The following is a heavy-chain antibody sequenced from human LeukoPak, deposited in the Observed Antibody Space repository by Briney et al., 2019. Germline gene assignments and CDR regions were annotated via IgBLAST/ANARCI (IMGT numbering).Heavy chain of an antibody. V-gene: IGHV4-59*01. CDR1: GGSISSYY. Sequence: SETLSLTCTVSGGSISSYYWSWIRQPPGKGLEWIGYIYYSGSTNYNPSLKSRVTISVDTSKNQFSLKLSSVTAADTAVYYCAREHGGDYGDLWYFDYWGQGTLVTVSS. CDR2: IYYSGST. D-gene: IGHD4-17*01. CDR3: AREHGGDYGDLWYFDY. J-gene: IGHJ4*02.